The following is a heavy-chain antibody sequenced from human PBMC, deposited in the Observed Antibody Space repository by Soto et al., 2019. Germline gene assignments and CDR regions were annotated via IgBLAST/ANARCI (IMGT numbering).Heavy chain of an antibody. CDR3: ARDFVDYAPKD. CDR1: GDAFSRSA. Sequence: QVQLVQSGAEVKKPGSSVKVSCKASGDAFSRSAISWVRQAPGQGLEWMGGIIPIFGTANYAQNFQGRVTITADESTNTVYLELSSLRFEDTAVYFCARDFVDYAPKDWGQGTLVTVSS. D-gene: IGHD3-16*01. J-gene: IGHJ4*02. CDR2: IIPIFGTA. V-gene: IGHV1-69*01.